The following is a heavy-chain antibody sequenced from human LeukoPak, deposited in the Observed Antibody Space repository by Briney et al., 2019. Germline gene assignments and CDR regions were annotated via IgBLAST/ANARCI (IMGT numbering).Heavy chain of an antibody. D-gene: IGHD3-22*01. Sequence: ASVKVSCKASGYTFTSYDINWVRQATGQGLEWMGWMNPNSGNTGYAQKFQGRVTMTRNTSISTAYMELSSLRSEDTAVYYCARGGRPYYYDSTKPSFDPWGQGTLVTVSS. CDR3: ARGGRPYYYDSTKPSFDP. CDR1: GYTFTSYD. J-gene: IGHJ5*02. V-gene: IGHV1-8*01. CDR2: MNPNSGNT.